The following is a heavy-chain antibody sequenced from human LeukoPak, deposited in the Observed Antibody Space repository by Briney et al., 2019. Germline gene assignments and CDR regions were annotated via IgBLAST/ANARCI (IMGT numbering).Heavy chain of an antibody. V-gene: IGHV4-59*01. CDR3: AREGFLGSGSYFDF. J-gene: IGHJ4*02. CDR2: IYYSGST. CDR1: GGSISSYY. D-gene: IGHD3-10*01. Sequence: SETLSLTCTVSGGSISSYYWSWIRQPPGKGLEWIGYIYYSGSTNYNPSLKSRVTISVDTSKNQFSLKVRSVTAADTAVYYCAREGFLGSGSYFDFWGQGTRVTVSS.